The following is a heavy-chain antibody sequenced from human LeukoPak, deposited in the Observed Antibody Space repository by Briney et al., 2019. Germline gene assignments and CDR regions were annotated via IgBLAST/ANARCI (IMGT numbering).Heavy chain of an antibody. CDR2: ISWNSGSI. CDR3: ARADIVVVPAATYYYYGMDV. V-gene: IGHV3-9*01. CDR1: GFTFDDYA. D-gene: IGHD2-2*01. Sequence: YPGGSLRLSCAASGFTFDDYAMPWVRQAPGKGLEWVSGISWNSGSIGYADSVKGRFTISRDNAKNSLYLQMNSLRAEDTAVYYCARADIVVVPAATYYYYGMDVWGQGTTVTVSS. J-gene: IGHJ6*02.